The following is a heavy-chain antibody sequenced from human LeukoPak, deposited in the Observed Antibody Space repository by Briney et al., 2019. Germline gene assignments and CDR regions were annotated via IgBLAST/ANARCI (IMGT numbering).Heavy chain of an antibody. J-gene: IGHJ1*01. Sequence: ASVKVSCKVSGFTLTELSMHWVRQAPGKGLEWMGGFDPEDGETIYAQKFQGRVTMTEDTSTDTAYMELSSLRSEDTAVYYCATFALWRYYDSSGYSEYFQHWGQGTLVTVSS. CDR1: GFTLTELS. D-gene: IGHD3-22*01. V-gene: IGHV1-24*01. CDR2: FDPEDGET. CDR3: ATFALWRYYDSSGYSEYFQH.